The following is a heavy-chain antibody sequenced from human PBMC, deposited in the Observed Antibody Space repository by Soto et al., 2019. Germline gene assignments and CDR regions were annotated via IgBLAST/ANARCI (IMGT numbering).Heavy chain of an antibody. CDR1: GFTFSNYA. D-gene: IGHD2-15*01. V-gene: IGHV3-23*01. J-gene: IGHJ4*02. CDR2: IGGSGAAT. CDR3: TKNPVPLIYCSGAGCYCDS. Sequence: EVQLLESGGGLVQPGGSLRLSCAASGFTFSNYAMNWVRQAPGKGLEWVSSIGGSGAATYYADSVKGRFTISRDDSKNTLHLQMSSMRAEDTAIYYCTKNPVPLIYCSGAGCYCDSWGRGNLVTVSS.